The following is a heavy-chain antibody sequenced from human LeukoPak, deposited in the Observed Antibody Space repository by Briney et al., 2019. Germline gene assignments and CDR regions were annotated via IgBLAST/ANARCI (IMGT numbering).Heavy chain of an antibody. CDR3: ARDFCSGGSCYPDAFDI. V-gene: IGHV3-33*01. J-gene: IGHJ3*02. D-gene: IGHD2-15*01. Sequence: GGSLRLSCAASCFTFSSYGMHWVRQAPGKGLEWVAVIWYDGTNTYYADSVKGRFTISRDNSKNTLYLQMNSLRAEDTAVYYCARDFCSGGSCYPDAFDIWGQGTMVTVSS. CDR2: IWYDGTNT. CDR1: CFTFSSYG.